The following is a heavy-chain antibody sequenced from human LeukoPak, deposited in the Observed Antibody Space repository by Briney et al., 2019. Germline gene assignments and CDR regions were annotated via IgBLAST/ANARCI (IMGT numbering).Heavy chain of an antibody. CDR3: ARSRRDKGVLGAVVPAAPFDP. D-gene: IGHD2-2*01. CDR2: IIPIFGIA. J-gene: IGHJ5*02. CDR1: GGTFSSYA. V-gene: IGHV1-69*04. Sequence: GSSVKVFCKASGGTFSSYAISWVRQAPGQGLEWMGRIIPIFGIANYAQKFQGRVTITADKSTSTAYMELSSLRSEDTAVYYCARSRRDKGVLGAVVPAAPFDPWGQGTLVTVSS.